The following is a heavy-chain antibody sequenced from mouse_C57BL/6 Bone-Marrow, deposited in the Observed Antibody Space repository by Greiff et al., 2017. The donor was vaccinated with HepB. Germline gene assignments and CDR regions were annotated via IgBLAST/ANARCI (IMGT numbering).Heavy chain of an antibody. CDR3: ARLSLWVFDY. CDR1: GFTFTDYY. V-gene: IGHV7-3*01. J-gene: IGHJ2*01. D-gene: IGHD6-1*01. CDR2: IRNKANGYTT. Sequence: EVKLMESGGGLVQPGGSLSLSCAASGFTFTDYYMSWVRQPPGKALEWLGFIRNKANGYTTEYSASVKGRFTISRANSQSILYLQMNALRAEDSATYYCARLSLWVFDYWGQGTTLTVSS.